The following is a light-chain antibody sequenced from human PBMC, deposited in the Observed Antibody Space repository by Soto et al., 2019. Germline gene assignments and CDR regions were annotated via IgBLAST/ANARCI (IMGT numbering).Light chain of an antibody. CDR2: LAS. J-gene: IGKJ1*01. V-gene: IGKV3-11*01. Sequence: IVLTQSPATLSSFPGDRVTLSCRASQAVNTRLAWYQHKPGQAPRLLIYLASNRAAGVPARFSGSGSGTDFTLNISDVEPEDFAVYYYHERQRWPRTFGQGKKVDI. CDR1: QAVNTR. CDR3: HERQRWPRT.